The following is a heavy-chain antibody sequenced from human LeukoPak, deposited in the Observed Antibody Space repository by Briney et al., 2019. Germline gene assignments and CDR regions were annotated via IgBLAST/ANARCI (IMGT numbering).Heavy chain of an antibody. CDR3: ARYRRAGGRSSAGALDT. J-gene: IGHJ3*02. CDR1: GGSISSGDYY. V-gene: IGHV4-30-4*01. CDR2: IYYSGST. Sequence: SETLSLTCTVSGGSISSGDYYWSWIRQPPGKGLEWIGYIYYSGSTYYNPSLKSRVTISVDTSKNQFSLKLSSVTAADTAVYYCARYRRAGGRSSAGALDTWGQGTMVTVSS. D-gene: IGHD6-19*01.